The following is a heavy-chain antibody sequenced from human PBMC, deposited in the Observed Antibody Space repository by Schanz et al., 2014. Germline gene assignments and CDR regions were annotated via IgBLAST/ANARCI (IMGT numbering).Heavy chain of an antibody. CDR1: GFTFSSYS. D-gene: IGHD6-19*01. CDR2: IWNDGSNK. Sequence: VQLVESGGGLVQPGGSLRLSCAASGFTFSSYSMNWVRQAPGKGLEWVAVIWNDGSNKYYADSVKGRFTISRDNSKNTLYLQMNSLIAEDTAVYYCAKCIGWYGRCAFDIWGQGTMVIVSS. V-gene: IGHV3-33*06. J-gene: IGHJ3*02. CDR3: AKCIGWYGRCAFDI.